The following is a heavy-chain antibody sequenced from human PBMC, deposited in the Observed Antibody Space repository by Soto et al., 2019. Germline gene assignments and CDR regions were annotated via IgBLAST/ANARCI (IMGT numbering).Heavy chain of an antibody. CDR3: AHSLVNRGGDLGY. J-gene: IGHJ4*02. CDR1: GFSLSTNRVG. V-gene: IGHV2-5*02. CDR2: IYWDDDK. Sequence: QITLKESGPPLVKPTQTLTLTCTFSGFSLSTNRVGVGWIRQPPGKALEWLALIYWDDDKPYSPSLKSRLTTTXDXSKNQVVLIMTNMDPVDTATYYCAHSLVNRGGDLGYWGQGTLVTVSS. D-gene: IGHD2-21*02.